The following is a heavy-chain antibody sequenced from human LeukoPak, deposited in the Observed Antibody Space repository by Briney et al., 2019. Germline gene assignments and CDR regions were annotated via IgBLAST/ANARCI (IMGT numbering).Heavy chain of an antibody. CDR3: ARDSGTTGEVKSDP. CDR2: IYSSGST. CDR1: GGSISSYY. D-gene: IGHD3-10*01. J-gene: IGHJ5*02. Sequence: SETLSLTCTVSGGSISSYYWSCIRQPAGKGLEWIGRIYSSGSTTYNPSLKSRVTMSVDTSKNQFSLKVTSVTAADTAVYYCARDSGTTGEVKSDPWGQGTLVTVSS. V-gene: IGHV4-4*07.